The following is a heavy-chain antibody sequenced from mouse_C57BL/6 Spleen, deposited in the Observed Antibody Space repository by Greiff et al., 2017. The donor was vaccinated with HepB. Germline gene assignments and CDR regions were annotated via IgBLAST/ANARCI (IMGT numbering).Heavy chain of an antibody. J-gene: IGHJ4*01. CDR3: ASGGLRLYAMDY. Sequence: QVQLQQPGTELVKPGASVKLSCKASGYTFTSYWMHWVKQRPGQGLEWIGNINPSNGGTNYNEKFKSKATLTVDKSSSTAYMQRSSLTSEDSAVYYCASGGLRLYAMDYWGQGTSVTVSS. CDR1: GYTFTSYW. V-gene: IGHV1-53*01. CDR2: INPSNGGT. D-gene: IGHD2-4*01.